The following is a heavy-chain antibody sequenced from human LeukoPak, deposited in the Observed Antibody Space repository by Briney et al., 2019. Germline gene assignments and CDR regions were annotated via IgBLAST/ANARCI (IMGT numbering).Heavy chain of an antibody. J-gene: IGHJ6*02. CDR1: GFTFSGST. Sequence: GGSLRLSCAASGFTFSGSTMHWVRQASGKGLEWVGRIRSKVSSYATVYAASVQGRFTISRDDSKNTAYLQMNSLKTEDTAVYYCTRRYCSGDSCYGDYYYGMDVWGQGTTVTVSS. CDR3: TRRYCSGDSCYGDYYYGMDV. D-gene: IGHD2-15*01. CDR2: IRSKVSSYAT. V-gene: IGHV3-73*01.